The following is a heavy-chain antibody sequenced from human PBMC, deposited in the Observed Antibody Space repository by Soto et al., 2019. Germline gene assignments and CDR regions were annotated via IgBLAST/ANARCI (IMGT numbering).Heavy chain of an antibody. D-gene: IGHD1-26*01. Sequence: GESLKISCKGSGYSFTSYWIGWVRQMPGKGLEWMGIIYPGDSDTRYSPSFQGQVTISADKSISTAYLQWSSLKASDTAMYYCARHPNPLASYYDYFDYWGPGTLVTVSS. CDR2: IYPGDSDT. CDR1: GYSFTSYW. V-gene: IGHV5-51*01. CDR3: ARHPNPLASYYDYFDY. J-gene: IGHJ4*02.